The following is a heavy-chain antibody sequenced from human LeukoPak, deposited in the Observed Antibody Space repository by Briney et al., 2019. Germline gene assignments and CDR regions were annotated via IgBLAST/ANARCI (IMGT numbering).Heavy chain of an antibody. Sequence: SQTLSLTCAVYGASFNDYYWSWIRQPPGKGLEWIGEVNHSGRTNYNPSLKSRVTISQDTSKNQFSLKLRSVTAADTAVYFCARRGPGATVDYWGQGTLVTVSS. CDR3: ARRGPGATVDY. CDR2: VNHSGRT. J-gene: IGHJ4*02. V-gene: IGHV4-34*01. CDR1: GASFNDYY. D-gene: IGHD4/OR15-4a*01.